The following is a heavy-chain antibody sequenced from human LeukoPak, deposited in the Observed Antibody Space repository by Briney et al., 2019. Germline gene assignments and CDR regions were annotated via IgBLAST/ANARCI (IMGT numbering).Heavy chain of an antibody. D-gene: IGHD3-22*01. CDR3: ASTSYDSSGYYEGAWYMDV. V-gene: IGHV1-2*02. J-gene: IGHJ6*03. CDR2: INPNSGGT. Sequence: ASVKVSCKASGYTFTGYYMHWVRQAPGQGLEWIGWINPNSGGTNYAQKFQGRVTMTRDTSISTAYMELSRLRSDDTAVYYCASTSYDSSGYYEGAWYMDVWGKGTTVTVSS. CDR1: GYTFTGYY.